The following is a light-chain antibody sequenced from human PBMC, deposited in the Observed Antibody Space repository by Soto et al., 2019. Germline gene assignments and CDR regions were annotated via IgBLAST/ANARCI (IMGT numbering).Light chain of an antibody. CDR2: DVS. V-gene: IGLV2-14*01. CDR3: SSYTSSSSYV. J-gene: IGLJ1*01. Sequence: QPALTQPASVTGFPGRSITISCTGTSSDVGGYNYVSWYQQHPGKAPKLMIYDVSNRPSGVSNRFSGSKSGNTASLTISGLQAEDEADYYCSSYTSSSSYVFGTGTKVTVL. CDR1: SSDVGGYNY.